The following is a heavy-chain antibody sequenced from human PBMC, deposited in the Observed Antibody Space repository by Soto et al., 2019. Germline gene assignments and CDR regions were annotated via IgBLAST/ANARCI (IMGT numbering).Heavy chain of an antibody. V-gene: IGHV3-30*18. D-gene: IGHD5-18*01. Sequence: QVQLDESGGGVVQPGRSLRLSCEASGFTFSGYGMHWVRQAPGKGLEWVAVISYEGSTQYYAESVKGRFTISRDNAKNTLVLQMNGLRVEDTGIYYCAKDEGWRIQLWLGSYGLDVWSHGTTVTVSS. CDR2: ISYEGSTQ. CDR3: AKDEGWRIQLWLGSYGLDV. J-gene: IGHJ6*02. CDR1: GFTFSGYG.